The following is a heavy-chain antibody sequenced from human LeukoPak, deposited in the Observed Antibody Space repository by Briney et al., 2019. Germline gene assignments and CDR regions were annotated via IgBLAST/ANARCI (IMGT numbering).Heavy chain of an antibody. Sequence: PGRSLRLSCAASGFTFDDYAMHWVRQAPGKGLEWVSGISWNSGSIGYADSVKGRFTISRDNAKNSLYLQMNSLRAEDTAVYYCARSTRRDSEIALAEYFQHWGQGTLVTVSS. CDR2: ISWNSGSI. D-gene: IGHD1-26*01. CDR3: ARSTRRDSEIALAEYFQH. J-gene: IGHJ1*01. CDR1: GFTFDDYA. V-gene: IGHV3-9*01.